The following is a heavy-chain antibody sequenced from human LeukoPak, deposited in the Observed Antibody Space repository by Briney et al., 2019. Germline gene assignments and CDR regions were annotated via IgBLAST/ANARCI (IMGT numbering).Heavy chain of an antibody. CDR3: ARKAWELLRNDAFDI. D-gene: IGHD1-26*01. J-gene: IGHJ3*02. Sequence: ASVKVSCKASGYTFTGYYMHRVRQAPGQGLEWMGWINPNSGGTNYAQKFQGRVTMTRDTSISTAYMELSRLRSDDTAVYYCARKAWELLRNDAFDIWGQGTMVTVSS. CDR1: GYTFTGYY. CDR2: INPNSGGT. V-gene: IGHV1-2*02.